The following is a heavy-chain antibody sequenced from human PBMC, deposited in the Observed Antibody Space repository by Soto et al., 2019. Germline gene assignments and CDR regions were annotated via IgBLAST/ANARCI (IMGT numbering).Heavy chain of an antibody. D-gene: IGHD6-19*01. CDR3: AKPISLALAATDFDY. CDR2: ISGSGVST. CDR1: GFIFSAYA. J-gene: IGHJ4*02. Sequence: EVQLLESGGGLVQPGGSLRLSCAASGFIFSAYAMSWVRQAPGKGLEWVSTISGSGVSTYYADSVKGRFTISRDNSKTELYLQMNSLRADDTAVYYCAKPISLALAATDFDYWGQGTLVTVSS. V-gene: IGHV3-23*01.